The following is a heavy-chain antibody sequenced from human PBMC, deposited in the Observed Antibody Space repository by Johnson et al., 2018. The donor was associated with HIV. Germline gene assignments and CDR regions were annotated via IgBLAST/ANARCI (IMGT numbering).Heavy chain of an antibody. Sequence: QVQLVESGGGLVQPGGSLRLSCAASGFTFSDYYMSWIRQAPGKGLEWISYISPSGTVVYYADSVKGRFTISRDNAKKSLYVQMKSLRAADTAVYYCAGMGGAFDIWGQGTMVTVSS. D-gene: IGHD3-16*01. CDR3: AGMGGAFDI. J-gene: IGHJ3*02. CDR2: ISPSGTVV. V-gene: IGHV3-11*01. CDR1: GFTFSDYY.